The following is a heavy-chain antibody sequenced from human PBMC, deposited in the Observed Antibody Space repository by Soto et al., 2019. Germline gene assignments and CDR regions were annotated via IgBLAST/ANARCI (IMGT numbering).Heavy chain of an antibody. CDR3: AKALPITIFGVVTPVPSGSLDY. CDR2: ISGSGGST. Sequence: GGSLRLSCAASGFTFSSYAMSWVRQAPGKGLEWVSAISGSGGSTYYADSVKGRFTISRDNSKNTLYLQMNSLRAEDTAVYYCAKALPITIFGVVTPVPSGSLDYWGQGTLVTVSS. CDR1: GFTFSSYA. V-gene: IGHV3-23*01. D-gene: IGHD3-3*01. J-gene: IGHJ4*02.